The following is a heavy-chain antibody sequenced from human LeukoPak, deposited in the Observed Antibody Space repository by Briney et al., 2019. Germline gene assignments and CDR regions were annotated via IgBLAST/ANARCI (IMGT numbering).Heavy chain of an antibody. CDR3: ARGDSYGSRPAHFDY. CDR2: INHSGST. Sequence: SETLSLTCAVYGGSFSGYYWSWIRQPPGKGLEWIGEINHSGSTNYNPSLKSRVTISVDTSKNQFSLKLSSVTAADTAVYYCARGDSYGSRPAHFDYWGQGTLVTVSS. D-gene: IGHD5-18*01. J-gene: IGHJ4*02. CDR1: GGSFSGYY. V-gene: IGHV4-34*01.